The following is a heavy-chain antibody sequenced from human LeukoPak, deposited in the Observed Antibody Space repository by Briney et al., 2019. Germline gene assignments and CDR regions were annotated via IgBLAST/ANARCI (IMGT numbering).Heavy chain of an antibody. CDR1: GFTFGPYA. CDR3: ARDADGNTDY. V-gene: IGHV3-48*04. CDR2: ISWDSTTI. Sequence: EGSLRLSCAASGFTFGPYAMNWVRLAPGKGLQWVAYISWDSTTIHYADSVRGRFTISRDNAKNSLYLQMNSLRVEDPAVYYCARDADGNTDYWGQGTLVTVSS. J-gene: IGHJ4*02.